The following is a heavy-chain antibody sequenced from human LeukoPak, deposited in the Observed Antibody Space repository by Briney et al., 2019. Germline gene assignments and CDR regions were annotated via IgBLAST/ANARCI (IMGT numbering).Heavy chain of an antibody. CDR3: ARDRSSTSCFDY. Sequence: GGSLRLSCAASGFTVSSNYMSWVRQAPGKGLEWVSVIYSGGSTYYADSVKGRFTISRDNSKSTLYLQMNSLRAEDTAVYYCARDRSSTSCFDYWGQGTLVTVSS. CDR1: GFTVSSNY. J-gene: IGHJ4*02. CDR2: IYSGGST. V-gene: IGHV3-66*01. D-gene: IGHD2-2*01.